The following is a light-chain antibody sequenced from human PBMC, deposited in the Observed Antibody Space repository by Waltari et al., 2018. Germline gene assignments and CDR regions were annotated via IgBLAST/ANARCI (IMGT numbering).Light chain of an antibody. CDR2: YTK. J-gene: IGLJ7*01. CDR3: ASWDNSLNNLF. CDR1: SSNIGSNF. Sequence: QSVLTQPPSASGTPGQTVTISCTGSSSNIGSNFVYWYQQVPGTAPKLLITYTKRRPSGVPDRFSGSKSGTSASLAITGLRSEDEAAYYCASWDNSLNNLFFGGGTRLTVL. V-gene: IGLV1-47*02.